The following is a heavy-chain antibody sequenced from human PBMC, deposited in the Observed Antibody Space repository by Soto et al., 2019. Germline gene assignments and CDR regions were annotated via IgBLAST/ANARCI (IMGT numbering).Heavy chain of an antibody. Sequence: SETLSLTCTVSGGSISSSSYYWGWIRQPPGKGLEWIGSIYYSGSTYYNPSLKSRVTISVDTSKNQFSLKLSSVTAADTAVYYCATQSRSSGYSSGWYEDNWFDPWGQGPLVAVYS. V-gene: IGHV4-39*01. J-gene: IGHJ5*02. CDR2: IYYSGST. D-gene: IGHD6-19*01. CDR3: ATQSRSSGYSSGWYEDNWFDP. CDR1: GGSISSSSYY.